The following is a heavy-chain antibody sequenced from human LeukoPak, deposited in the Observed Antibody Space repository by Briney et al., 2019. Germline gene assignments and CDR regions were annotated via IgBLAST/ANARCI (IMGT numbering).Heavy chain of an antibody. V-gene: IGHV1-18*01. Sequence: ASVKVSCKASGYTFTTYGLSWVRQAPGQVLEWMGWISAYDGNTNYAQKLQGRVTMTTDTSTSTAYMDLRSLRSDDTAVYYCARSPLREWEPRFADYWGQGTLVTVSS. J-gene: IGHJ4*02. CDR1: GYTFTTYG. CDR3: ARSPLREWEPRFADY. CDR2: ISAYDGNT. D-gene: IGHD1-26*01.